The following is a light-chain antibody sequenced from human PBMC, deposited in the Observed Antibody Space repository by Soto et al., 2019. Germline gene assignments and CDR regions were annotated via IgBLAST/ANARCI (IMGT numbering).Light chain of an antibody. J-gene: IGLJ1*01. V-gene: IGLV2-11*01. CDR3: CSYAGSPYV. CDR1: SSDVGRYNY. Sequence: QSVLTHPGSGSGSHGQSVTISCTGTSSDVGRYNYVSWYQHHPGKAPKLMIYDVSTRPSGVPDRFSGSKSGTTASLTISGLQAEDEADYYCCSYAGSPYVFGTGTKVTVL. CDR2: DVS.